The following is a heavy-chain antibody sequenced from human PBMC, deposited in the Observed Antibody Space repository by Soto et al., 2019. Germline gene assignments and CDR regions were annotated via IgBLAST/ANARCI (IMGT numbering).Heavy chain of an antibody. J-gene: IGHJ4*02. CDR3: ARRDYGDSD. V-gene: IGHV4-34*01. CDR2: INHSGST. Sequence: SETLSLTCAVYGGSFSGYYWSWIRQPPGKGLEWIGEINHSGSTNYNPSLKSRVTISVDTSKNQFSLKLSSVTAADTAVYYCARRDYGDSDWGQGTLVTV. CDR1: GGSFSGYY. D-gene: IGHD4-17*01.